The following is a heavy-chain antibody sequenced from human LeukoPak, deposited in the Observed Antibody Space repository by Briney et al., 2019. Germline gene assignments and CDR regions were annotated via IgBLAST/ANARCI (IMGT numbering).Heavy chain of an antibody. V-gene: IGHV3-64*01. D-gene: IGHD5-18*01. Sequence: PGGSLRLSCAASGFTSSSYAMHWVRQAPGKGLEYVSAISSNGGSTYYANSVKGRFTISRDNSKNTLYLQMGSLRAEDMAVYYCARGPQDSEDTAMPTYWGQGTLVTASS. CDR2: ISSNGGST. J-gene: IGHJ4*02. CDR1: GFTSSSYA. CDR3: ARGPQDSEDTAMPTY.